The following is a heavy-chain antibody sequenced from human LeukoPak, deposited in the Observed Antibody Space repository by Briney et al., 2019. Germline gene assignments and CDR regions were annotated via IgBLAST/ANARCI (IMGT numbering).Heavy chain of an antibody. V-gene: IGHV4-30-2*01. J-gene: IGHJ4*02. CDR3: ARVGARSCFDY. CDR2: IYHSGST. CDR1: GGSISSGGYS. Sequence: SQSLSLACAVSGGSISSGGYSWGWIRQPPGKGLEWIGYIYHSGSTYYNPSLKSRVTISVDRSKNQFSLKLSSVTAADTAVYYCARVGARSCFDYWGQGTLVTVSS. D-gene: IGHD6-13*01.